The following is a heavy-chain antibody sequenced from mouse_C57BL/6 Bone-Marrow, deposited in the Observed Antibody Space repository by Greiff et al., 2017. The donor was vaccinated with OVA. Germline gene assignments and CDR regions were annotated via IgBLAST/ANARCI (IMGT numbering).Heavy chain of an antibody. CDR1: GYTFTSYG. CDR2: IYPRSGNT. V-gene: IGHV1-81*01. Sequence: VKLQESGAELARPGASVKLSCKASGYTFTSYGISWVKQRTGQGLEWIGEIYPRSGNTYYNEKFKGKATLTADKSSSTAYMELRSLTSEDSAVYFCAKLGRAYWGQGTTLTVSS. D-gene: IGHD4-1*01. J-gene: IGHJ2*01. CDR3: AKLGRAY.